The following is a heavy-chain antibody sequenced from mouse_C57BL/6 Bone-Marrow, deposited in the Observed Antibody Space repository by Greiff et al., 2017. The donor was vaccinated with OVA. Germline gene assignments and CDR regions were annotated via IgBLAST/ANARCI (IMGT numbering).Heavy chain of an antibody. Sequence: QVQLQQSGAELVRPGTSVKVSCKASGYAFTNYLIEWVKQRPGQGLEWIGVINPGSGGTNYNEKFKGKATMTADKSSSTAYMQLSSLTSEDSAFYFGASGVTTVVATDWYFDVWGTGTTVTVSS. J-gene: IGHJ1*03. V-gene: IGHV1-54*01. CDR1: GYAFTNYL. CDR2: INPGSGGT. CDR3: ASGVTTVVATDWYFDV. D-gene: IGHD1-1*01.